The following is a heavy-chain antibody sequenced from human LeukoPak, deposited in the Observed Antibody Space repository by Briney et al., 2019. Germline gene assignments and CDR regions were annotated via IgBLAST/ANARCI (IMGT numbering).Heavy chain of an antibody. V-gene: IGHV3-74*01. CDR1: GFTFSSYW. CDR3: ARAPSEIGGYYPEYFRH. Sequence: GGSLRLSFAASGFTFSSYWMHWVRQAPGKGLVWVSRIKSDGSTNYADSVKGRFTISRDNAKNAVSLQMNSLRAEDTGVYYCARAPSEIGGYYPEYFRHWGQGTLVTVSS. D-gene: IGHD3-22*01. CDR2: IKSDGST. J-gene: IGHJ1*01.